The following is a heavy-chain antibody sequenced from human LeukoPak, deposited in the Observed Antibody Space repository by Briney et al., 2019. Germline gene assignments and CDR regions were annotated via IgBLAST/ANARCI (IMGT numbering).Heavy chain of an antibody. CDR1: GYSFTSYW. CDR2: IYPGDSDT. Sequence: GESLRISCKGSGYSFTSYWIGWVRQVPGKGLEWMGIIYPGDSDTAYSPSFQGPVTVSADKSITTAYLQWSSLKASDTAMYYCARRGRYSYGSYFDYWGQGTLVTVSS. D-gene: IGHD5-18*01. V-gene: IGHV5-51*01. CDR3: ARRGRYSYGSYFDY. J-gene: IGHJ4*02.